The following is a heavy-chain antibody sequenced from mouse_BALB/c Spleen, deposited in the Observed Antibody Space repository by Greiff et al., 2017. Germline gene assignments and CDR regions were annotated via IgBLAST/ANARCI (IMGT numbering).Heavy chain of an antibody. Sequence: QVQLQQPGAELVKPGASVKLSCKASGYTFTSYWMHWVKQRPGQGLEWIGEINPSNGRTNYNEKFKSKATLTVDKSSSTAYMQLSSLTSEDSAVYYCARDGNSSWFAYWGQGTLVTVSA. V-gene: IGHV1S81*02. CDR3: ARDGNSSWFAY. D-gene: IGHD2-1*01. CDR1: GYTFTSYW. J-gene: IGHJ3*01. CDR2: INPSNGRT.